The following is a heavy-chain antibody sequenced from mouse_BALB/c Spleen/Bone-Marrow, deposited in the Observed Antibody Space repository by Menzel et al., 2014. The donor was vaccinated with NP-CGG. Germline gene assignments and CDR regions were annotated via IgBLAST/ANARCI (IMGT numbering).Heavy chain of an antibody. D-gene: IGHD4-1*01. CDR1: GYTFTDYY. CDR2: ICPGSGNT. CDR3: VRNWDPY. Sequence: QVHVKQSGPELVKPGASVKISCKVSGYTFTDYYINWVKPKPGQGLEWIGWICPGSGNTKYNEKFKCKATLTVDTSSSTAYMQLSSLTSEDTAVYFCVRNWDPYWGQGTTLTVSS. V-gene: IGHV1-84*02. J-gene: IGHJ2*01.